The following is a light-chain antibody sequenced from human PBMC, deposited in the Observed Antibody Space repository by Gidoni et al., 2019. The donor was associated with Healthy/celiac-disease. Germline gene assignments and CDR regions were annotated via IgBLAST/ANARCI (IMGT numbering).Light chain of an antibody. CDR3: QSYDSSLSGYYV. J-gene: IGLJ1*01. CDR1: SSNIGAGYD. Sequence: SVLTHPPSVSGAPGQRVTISCTGSSSNIGAGYDVHWYQQLPGTAPKLLIYGNSNRPSGGPDRFSGSKSGTSASLAITGLQAEDEADYYCQSYDSSLSGYYVFGTGTKVTVL. V-gene: IGLV1-40*01. CDR2: GNS.